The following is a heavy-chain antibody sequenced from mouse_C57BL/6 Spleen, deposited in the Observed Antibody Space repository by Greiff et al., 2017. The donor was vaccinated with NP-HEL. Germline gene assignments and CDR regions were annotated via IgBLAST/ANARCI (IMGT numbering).Heavy chain of an antibody. D-gene: IGHD2-3*01. CDR3: ARHDGYYDWYFDV. CDR2: IHPNSGST. V-gene: IGHV1-64*01. Sequence: QVQLQQPGAELVKPGASVKLSCKASGYTFTSYWMHWVKQRPGQGLEWIGMIHPNSGSTNYNEKFKSKATLTVDKSSSTAYMQLSSLTSEDSAVYYCARHDGYYDWYFDVWGTGTTVTVSS. J-gene: IGHJ1*03. CDR1: GYTFTSYW.